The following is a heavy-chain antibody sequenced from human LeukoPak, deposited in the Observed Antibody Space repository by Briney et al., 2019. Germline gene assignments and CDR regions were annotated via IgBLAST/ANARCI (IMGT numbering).Heavy chain of an antibody. J-gene: IGHJ3*02. CDR3: AKRVAEQSSSWYIDM. CDR2: ISGGGGHT. D-gene: IGHD6-13*01. Sequence: GGSLRLSCSASGFTFSDYSMIWVRQAPGNGLELVSAISGGGGHTFYADSVKGRVTTSRDNSKNTLYLQMNSLRAEDTAVYYCAKRVAEQSSSWYIDMWGQGTLVSVSS. CDR1: GFTFSDYS. V-gene: IGHV3-23*01.